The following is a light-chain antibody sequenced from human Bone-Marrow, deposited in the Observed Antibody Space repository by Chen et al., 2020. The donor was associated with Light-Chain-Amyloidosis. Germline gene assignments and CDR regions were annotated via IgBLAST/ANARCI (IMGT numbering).Light chain of an antibody. J-gene: IGLJ2*01. CDR2: RDT. CDR1: DLTTKY. V-gene: IGLV3-25*03. CDR3: QSADSSGTYEVI. Sequence: SYELPQPPSASVSPVQTTRITCPGDDLTTKYAYWYQQKPGQAPVLVIHRDTERPSGISERFSGSSSGTTATLTISGVQAEDEADYHCQSADSSGTYEVIFGGGTKLTVL.